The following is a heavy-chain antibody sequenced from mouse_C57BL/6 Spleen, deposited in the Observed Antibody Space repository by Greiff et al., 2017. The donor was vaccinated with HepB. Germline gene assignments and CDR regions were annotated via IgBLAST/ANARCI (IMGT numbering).Heavy chain of an antibody. CDR1: GYTFTSYW. CDR3: ARSPLHY. Sequence: QVQLKQPGAELVMPGASVKLSCKASGYTFTSYWMHWVKQRPGQGLEWIGEIDPSDSYTNYNQKFKGKSTLTVDKSSSTAYMQLSSLTSEDSAVYYCARSPLHYWGQGTTLTVSS. J-gene: IGHJ2*01. CDR2: IDPSDSYT. V-gene: IGHV1-69*01.